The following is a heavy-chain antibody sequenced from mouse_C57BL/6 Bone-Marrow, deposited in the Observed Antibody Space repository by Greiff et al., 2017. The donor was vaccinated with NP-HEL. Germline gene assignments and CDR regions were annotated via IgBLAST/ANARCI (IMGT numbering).Heavy chain of an antibody. D-gene: IGHD1-1*01. CDR2: IDPSDSET. Sequence: QVQLQQSGAELVRPGSSVKLSCKASGYTFTSYWMHWVKQRPIQGLEWIGNIDPSDSETHYNQKFKDKATLTVDKSSSTAYMQLSSLTSEDSAVYYCAREDYYGSMYFDYWGQGTTLTVSS. J-gene: IGHJ2*01. CDR3: AREDYYGSMYFDY. CDR1: GYTFTSYW. V-gene: IGHV1-52*01.